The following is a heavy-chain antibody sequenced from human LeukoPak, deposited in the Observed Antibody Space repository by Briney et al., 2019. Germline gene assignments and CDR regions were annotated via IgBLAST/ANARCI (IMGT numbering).Heavy chain of an antibody. J-gene: IGHJ4*02. D-gene: IGHD4-17*01. CDR3: ARDPGTTVTTN. CDR2: ISSSSSYI. CDR1: GFTFSSYS. V-gene: IGHV3-21*01. Sequence: SGGSLRLSCAASGFTFSSYSMNWVRQAPGKGLEWVSSISSSSSYIYYADSVKGRFTISRDNAKNSLYLQMNSLRAEDTGVYYCARDPGTTVTTNWGQGTLVTVSS.